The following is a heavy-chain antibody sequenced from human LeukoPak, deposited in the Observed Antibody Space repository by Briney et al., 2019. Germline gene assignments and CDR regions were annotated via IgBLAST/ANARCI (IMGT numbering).Heavy chain of an antibody. J-gene: IGHJ4*02. Sequence: GGSLRLSCVVSGFTFSDSYMTWVRQLPGKGLEWVGRIKSKTDGGTTDYAAPVKGRFTISRDDSKNTLYLQMNSLKTEDTAVYYCTTDNSARYYWGQGTLVTVSS. CDR2: IKSKTDGGTT. D-gene: IGHD3-10*01. V-gene: IGHV3-15*01. CDR3: TTDNSARYY. CDR1: GFTFSDSY.